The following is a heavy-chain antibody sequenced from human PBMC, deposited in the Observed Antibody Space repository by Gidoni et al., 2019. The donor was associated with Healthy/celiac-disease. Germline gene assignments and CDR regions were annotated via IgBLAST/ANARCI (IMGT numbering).Heavy chain of an antibody. J-gene: IGHJ6*02. CDR3: AREVYSYGSLYYYGMDV. D-gene: IGHD5-18*01. CDR2: IYSGGST. Sequence: EVQLVESGGGLVQPGGSLRLSCAASGFTVSSNYMSWVRQAPGKGLEWVSVIYSGGSTYYADSVKGRFTISRDNSKNTLYLQMNSLRAEDTAVYYCAREVYSYGSLYYYGMDVWGQGTTVTVSS. V-gene: IGHV3-66*02. CDR1: GFTVSSNY.